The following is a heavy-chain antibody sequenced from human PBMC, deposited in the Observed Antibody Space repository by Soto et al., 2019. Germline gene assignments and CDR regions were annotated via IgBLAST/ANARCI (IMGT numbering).Heavy chain of an antibody. CDR2: IKSKTDGGTT. Sequence: GGSLRLSCAASGFTFSNAWMNWVRQAPGKGLEWVGRIKSKTDGGTTDYAAPVKGRFTISRDDSKNTLYRQMNSLKTEDTAVYYCTFSNPGPYCSSTSCYDYYYGMDVWGQGTTVTVSS. CDR1: GFTFSNAW. D-gene: IGHD2-2*01. J-gene: IGHJ6*02. CDR3: TFSNPGPYCSSTSCYDYYYGMDV. V-gene: IGHV3-15*07.